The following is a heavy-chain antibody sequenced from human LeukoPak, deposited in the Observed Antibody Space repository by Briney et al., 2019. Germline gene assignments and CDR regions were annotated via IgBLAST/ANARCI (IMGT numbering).Heavy chain of an antibody. J-gene: IGHJ3*02. CDR2: ISDDGSEK. Sequence: KPGGSLRLSCVASGFTLSPYWMSWVRQAPGKGLDWVATISDDGSEKRYVDSVKGRFSVSRDDAKNSLYLEMNSLRAEDTAVYHCVRLAPFYGLGVIWGQGQMVTVSS. CDR3: VRLAPFYGLGVI. D-gene: IGHD3-10*01. CDR1: GFTLSPYW. V-gene: IGHV3-7*01.